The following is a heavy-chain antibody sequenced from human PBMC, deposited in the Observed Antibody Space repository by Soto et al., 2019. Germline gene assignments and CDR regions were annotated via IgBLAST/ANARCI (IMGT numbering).Heavy chain of an antibody. CDR1: RFTFSSYG. D-gene: IGHD4-17*01. Sequence: QVQLVESGGGVVQPGMSLRLYCAASRFTFSSYGMHWVRQAPGKGLEWVAVISYDGSNKYYADFVKGRFTISRDNSKNTLYLQMNSLRAEDTAVYYCAKMGLTTVTPFDYWGQGTLVTVSS. CDR2: ISYDGSNK. J-gene: IGHJ4*02. CDR3: AKMGLTTVTPFDY. V-gene: IGHV3-30*18.